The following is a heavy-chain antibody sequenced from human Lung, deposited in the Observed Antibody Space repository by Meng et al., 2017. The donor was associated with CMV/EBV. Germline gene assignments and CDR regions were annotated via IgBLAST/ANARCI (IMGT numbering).Heavy chain of an antibody. D-gene: IGHD1-14*01. V-gene: IGHV3-11*01. CDR2: ISSGGFTI. Sequence: SCSASGFTFSNYDMTWIRQAPGKGLEWIAHISSGGFTIYYADSVTGRFTISRDNAKTSLYLQMNSLRVEDTAIYYCARDPGEYYVDHWGQGTLVTVSS. J-gene: IGHJ4*02. CDR3: ARDPGEYYVDH. CDR1: GFTFSNYD.